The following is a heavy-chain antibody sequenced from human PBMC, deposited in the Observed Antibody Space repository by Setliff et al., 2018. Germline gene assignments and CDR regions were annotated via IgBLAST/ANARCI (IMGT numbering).Heavy chain of an antibody. J-gene: IGHJ3*02. CDR1: GFTFRSYW. V-gene: IGHV3-66*01. Sequence: GGSLRLSCAASGFTFRSYWMSWVRQAPGKGLEWVSVIYSCGSTYYADSVKGRFTISRDNSKNTLYLQMNSLRAEDTAVYYCVKTHWDTWIRGAFDIWGQGTMVTVSS. D-gene: IGHD3-10*01. CDR3: VKTHWDTWIRGAFDI. CDR2: IYSCGST.